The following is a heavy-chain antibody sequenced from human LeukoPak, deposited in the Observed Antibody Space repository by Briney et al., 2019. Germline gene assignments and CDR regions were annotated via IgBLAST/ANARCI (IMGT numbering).Heavy chain of an antibody. CDR2: ISAYNGNT. V-gene: IGHV1-18*01. Sequence: RASVKVSCKASGYTFTSYGISWVRQAPGQGLEWMGWISAYNGNTNYAQKLQGRVTMTTDTSTSTAYMELRSLRSDDTAVYYCARGKLELGYYYYYMDVWGKGTTVTVSS. CDR1: GYTFTSYG. J-gene: IGHJ6*03. CDR3: ARGKLELGYYYYYMDV. D-gene: IGHD1-7*01.